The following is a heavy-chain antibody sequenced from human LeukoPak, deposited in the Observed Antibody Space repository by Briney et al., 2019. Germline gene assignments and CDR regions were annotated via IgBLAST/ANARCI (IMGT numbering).Heavy chain of an antibody. CDR2: IIPIFGTA. V-gene: IGHV1-69*13. Sequence: ASVKVSCKASGGTFSSYAISWVRQAPGQGLKWMGGIIPIFGTANYAQKFQGRVTITADESTSTAYMELSSLRSEDTVVYYCARASRSFVWATFDYWGQGTLVTVSS. D-gene: IGHD1-26*01. CDR3: ARASRSFVWATFDY. CDR1: GGTFSSYA. J-gene: IGHJ4*02.